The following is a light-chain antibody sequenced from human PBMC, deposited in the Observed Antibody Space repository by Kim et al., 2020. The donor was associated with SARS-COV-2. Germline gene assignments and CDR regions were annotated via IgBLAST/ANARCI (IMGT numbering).Light chain of an antibody. J-gene: IGKJ4*01. V-gene: IGKV1-39*01. CDR1: QSISSY. Sequence: ASVGDRVTITCRASQSISSYLNWYQQKPGKAPKLLIYAASSLQSGVPSRFSGSGSGTDFTLTISSLQPEDFATYYCQQSYSTPQNTFGGGTKLEI. CDR3: QQSYSTPQNT. CDR2: AAS.